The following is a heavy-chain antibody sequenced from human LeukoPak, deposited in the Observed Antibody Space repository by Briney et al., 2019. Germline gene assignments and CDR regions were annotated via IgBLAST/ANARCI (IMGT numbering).Heavy chain of an antibody. Sequence: GGSLRLSCAVSGFTFSSYGMHWVRQAPGKGLEWVAVIWYDGSDKYYADSVKGRFTISRDNSKNTLYLQMNSLRVEDTAVYYCARVLGDSGWYLGWFDPWGQGTLVTVSS. J-gene: IGHJ5*02. CDR2: IWYDGSDK. CDR1: GFTFSSYG. D-gene: IGHD6-19*01. CDR3: ARVLGDSGWYLGWFDP. V-gene: IGHV3-33*08.